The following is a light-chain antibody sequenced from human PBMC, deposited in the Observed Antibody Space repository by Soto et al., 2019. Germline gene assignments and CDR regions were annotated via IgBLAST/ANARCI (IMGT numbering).Light chain of an antibody. CDR3: MRALQTPLT. J-gene: IGKJ4*01. CDR1: QSLLHSNGYNY. Sequence: DIVMTQSPLSLPVTPGEPASISCRSSQSLLHSNGYNYLDWYLQKPGQSPQLLIYLGSNRASGVPDRCSVSGSGTDFTLKISGGEAEDVGVYYCMRALQTPLTFGGGTMVEIK. V-gene: IGKV2-28*01. CDR2: LGS.